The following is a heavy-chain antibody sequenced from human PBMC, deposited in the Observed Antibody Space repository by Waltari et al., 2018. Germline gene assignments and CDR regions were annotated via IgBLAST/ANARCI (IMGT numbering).Heavy chain of an antibody. J-gene: IGHJ6*03. CDR3: ARLGKYYYYYMDV. V-gene: IGHV5-51*01. Sequence: EVQLVQSGAEVKKPGESLKISGKGSGYSFTSYWIGWVRRMPVKGLELIGIIYPGDSDTRYSPSFQCQVTISADKSISTAYLQWSSLKASDTAMYYCARLGKYYYYYMDVWGKGTTVTVSS. CDR2: IYPGDSDT. CDR1: GYSFTSYW.